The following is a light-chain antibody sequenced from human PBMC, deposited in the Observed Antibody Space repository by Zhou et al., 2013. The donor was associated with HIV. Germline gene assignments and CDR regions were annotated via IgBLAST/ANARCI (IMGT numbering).Light chain of an antibody. CDR3: QQYNDWPPLT. Sequence: EFVLTQSPDTLSLSPGERATLSCRASQTVYSSYLAWFQQKPGQAPRLLIYATSTRATGIPARFSGSGSETEFTLTISSMQSEDFAVYFCQQYNDWPPLTFGGGTKVEIK. V-gene: IGKV3-15*01. J-gene: IGKJ4*01. CDR1: QTVYSSY. CDR2: ATS.